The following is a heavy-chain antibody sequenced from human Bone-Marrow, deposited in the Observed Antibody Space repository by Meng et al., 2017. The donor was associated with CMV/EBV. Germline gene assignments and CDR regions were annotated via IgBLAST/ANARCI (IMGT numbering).Heavy chain of an antibody. CDR2: IRYDGSNK. V-gene: IGHV3-30*02. CDR3: ASRGATGTPY. D-gene: IGHD1-26*01. J-gene: IGHJ4*02. CDR1: GFTFSSYG. Sequence: GFLKIACAASGFTFSSYGMHWVRQAPGKGLERVAFIRYDGSNKYYADSVKGRFTISRDNSKNTLYLQMNSLRAEDTAVYYCASRGATGTPYWGQRTRVTVSS.